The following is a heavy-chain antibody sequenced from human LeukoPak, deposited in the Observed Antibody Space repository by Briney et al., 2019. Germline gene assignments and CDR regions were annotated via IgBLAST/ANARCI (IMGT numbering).Heavy chain of an antibody. CDR3: AKERQTGDYFTSDY. CDR2: ITNDGSST. D-gene: IGHD4-17*01. CDR1: GLTFSSHW. J-gene: IGHJ4*02. Sequence: PGGSLRLPCAASGLTFSSHWMHWVRQAPGKGLVWVSRITNDGSSTTYADSVKGRFTISRDNSENTLYLQMNSLTVDDTAVYFCAKERQTGDYFTSDYWGQGTLVTVSS. V-gene: IGHV3-74*01.